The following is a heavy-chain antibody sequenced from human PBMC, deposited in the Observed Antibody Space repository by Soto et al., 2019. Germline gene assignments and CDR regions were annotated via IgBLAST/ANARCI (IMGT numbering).Heavy chain of an antibody. J-gene: IGHJ6*03. CDR3: ARENTYRSGSGSGRTGSNDMDV. CDR2: VWSDGSSQ. V-gene: IGHV3-33*01. CDR1: GFTFSRHG. D-gene: IGHD3-10*01. Sequence: QVQLVESGGGVVQSGGSLRVSCAASGFTFSRHGMHWVRQAPGKGLEWVAVVWSDGSSQRYADSVRGRFTISRDNSKNTLALKMNSLTDEATDVYYCARENTYRSGSGSGRTGSNDMDVWGKGTTVTVSS.